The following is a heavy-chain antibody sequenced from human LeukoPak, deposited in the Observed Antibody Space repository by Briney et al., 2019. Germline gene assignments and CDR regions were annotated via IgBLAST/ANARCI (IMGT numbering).Heavy chain of an antibody. CDR2: IYTSGST. V-gene: IGHV4-4*07. J-gene: IGHJ6*03. Sequence: SETLSLTCTVSGGSISSYYWSWIRQPAGKGLEWIGRIYTSGSTNYNPSLKSRVTMSLDTSKNQFSLKLSSVTAADTAVYYCAKDRCSNGVRCYYYYMDVWGKGTTVTISS. CDR3: AKDRCSNGVRCYYYYMDV. CDR1: GGSISSYY. D-gene: IGHD2-8*01.